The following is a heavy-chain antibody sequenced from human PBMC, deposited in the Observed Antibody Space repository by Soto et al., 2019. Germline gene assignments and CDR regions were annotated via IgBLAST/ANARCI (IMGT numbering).Heavy chain of an antibody. CDR1: GNSFVTYS. CDR3: GRVPHWGDSGSVYIQHNGS. D-gene: IGHD3-10*01. CDR2: INVGSGNT. J-gene: IGHJ4*02. Sequence: GDSVKVSFKSAGNSFVTYSIHWVRQAPGQRLQLMGWINVGSGNTKYAQDFQGRVTFTRDTAATTTFMELSSLRSEDAAVYYCGRVPHWGDSGSVYIQHNGSGGQRTLVTVSS. V-gene: IGHV1-3*01.